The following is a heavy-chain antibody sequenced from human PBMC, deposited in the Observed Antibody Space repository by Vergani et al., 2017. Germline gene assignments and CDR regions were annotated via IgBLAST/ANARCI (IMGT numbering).Heavy chain of an antibody. D-gene: IGHD4-17*01. Sequence: EVQLVQSGAEVKKPGATMKISCTVSGYTFTYHYTHWVKQAPGKGLEWMGLVDPEDGETIYAEKFKGRVTIAADTSTDTAHWELSSLRSEYTAVYYCATPQTVTTGGMEVWGQGTTVSVSS. CDR1: GYTFTYHY. CDR2: VDPEDGET. CDR3: ATPQTVTTGGMEV. V-gene: IGHV1-69-2*01. J-gene: IGHJ6*02.